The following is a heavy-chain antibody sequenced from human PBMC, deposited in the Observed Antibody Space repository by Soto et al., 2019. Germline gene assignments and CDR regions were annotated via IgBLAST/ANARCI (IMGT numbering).Heavy chain of an antibody. CDR1: GYTFTSYY. V-gene: IGHV1-2*04. J-gene: IGHJ6*02. CDR3: ARGGRGDTAMVTDYYYGMDV. D-gene: IGHD5-18*01. Sequence: ASVKVSCKASGYTFTSYYMHWVRQAPGQGLEWMGWINPNSGGTNYAQKFQGWVTMTRDTSISTAYIELSRLRFDDTAVNYCARGGRGDTAMVTDYYYGMDVWGQGTTVTVSS. CDR2: INPNSGGT.